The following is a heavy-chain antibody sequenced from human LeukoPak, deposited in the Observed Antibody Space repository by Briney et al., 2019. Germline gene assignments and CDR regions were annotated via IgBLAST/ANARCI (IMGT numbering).Heavy chain of an antibody. CDR3: ARVSFFSSSSDDY. D-gene: IGHD6-6*01. J-gene: IGHJ4*02. CDR1: GGSISSSNW. CDR2: IYHSGST. Sequence: ESSETLSLTCAVSGGSISSSNWWSWVRQPPGKGLEWIGEIYHSGSTNYNPSLKSRVTISVDTSKNQFSLKLSSVTAADTAVYYCARVSFFSSSSDDYWGQGTLVTVSS. V-gene: IGHV4-4*02.